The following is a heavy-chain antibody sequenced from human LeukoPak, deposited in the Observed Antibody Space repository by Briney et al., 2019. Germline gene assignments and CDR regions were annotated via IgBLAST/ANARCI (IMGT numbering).Heavy chain of an antibody. V-gene: IGHV3-7*01. CDR3: ATYTHWVAGDV. CDR2: MNQDGSAK. J-gene: IGHJ6*02. D-gene: IGHD3-16*01. Sequence: GGSLRFSCAASGFTVSDSWMSWVREAPGKEMKRVANMNQDGSAKGYVDSVKGRFTISRDNARNSLYLQMSSLRPEDTAVYYCATYTHWVAGDVWGQGTTVTVSS. CDR1: GFTVSDSW.